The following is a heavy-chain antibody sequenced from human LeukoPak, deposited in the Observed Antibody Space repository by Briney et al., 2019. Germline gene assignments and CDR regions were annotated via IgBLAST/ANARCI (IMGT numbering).Heavy chain of an antibody. Sequence: GGPLRLSCAASGFTFSTFAMSWVRRAPGKGLEWVAYIRRSGSTIYYADSVKGRFNISRDNAKNSMYLQMNSLRDEDTAVYYCVRDPDALDFWGQGTPVTVSS. J-gene: IGHJ4*02. CDR3: VRDPDALDF. V-gene: IGHV3-48*02. CDR2: IRRSGSTI. CDR1: GFTFSTFA.